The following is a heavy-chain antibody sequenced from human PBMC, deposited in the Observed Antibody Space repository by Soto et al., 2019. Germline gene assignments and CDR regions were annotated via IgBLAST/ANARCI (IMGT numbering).Heavy chain of an antibody. Sequence: SVKVSCKASGYTFTSYGISWVRQATEKGLEWMGWISAYNGNTNYAQKLQGRVTMTTDTSTSTAYMELRSLRSDDTAVYYCAREDSSGYKGGCRYWGQGTLVTVSS. D-gene: IGHD3-22*01. CDR1: GYTFTSYG. V-gene: IGHV1-18*01. CDR2: ISAYNGNT. J-gene: IGHJ4*02. CDR3: AREDSSGYKGGCRY.